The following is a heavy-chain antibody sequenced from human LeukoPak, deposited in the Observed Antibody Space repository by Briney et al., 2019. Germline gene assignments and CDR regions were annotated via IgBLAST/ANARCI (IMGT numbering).Heavy chain of an antibody. J-gene: IGHJ4*02. D-gene: IGHD3-3*01. V-gene: IGHV3-20*04. CDR2: INWYGGST. CDR3: ARERRYYDFWSGYDFDY. Sequence: GGSLRLSCAASGFTFDDYGMSWVRQAPGKGLEWVYGINWYGGSTGYADSVKGRFTISRDNAKNSLYLQMNSLRAEDTALYYCARERRYYDFWSGYDFDYWGQGTLVTVSS. CDR1: GFTFDDYG.